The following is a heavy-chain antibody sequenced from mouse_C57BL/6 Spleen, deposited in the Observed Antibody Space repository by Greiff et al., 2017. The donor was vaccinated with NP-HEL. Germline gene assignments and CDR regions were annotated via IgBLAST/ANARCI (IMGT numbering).Heavy chain of an antibody. CDR3: ARSGDYDSFAY. CDR1: GYTFTDYY. J-gene: IGHJ3*01. D-gene: IGHD2-4*01. CDR2: INPNNGGT. V-gene: IGHV1-26*01. Sequence: EVQLHPSAPELVKPGASVKISCKASGYTFTDYYMNWVKQSHGKSLEWIGDINPNNGGTSYNQEFKGKATLTVDKSSSTAYMELRSLTSEDSAVYYCARSGDYDSFAYWGQGTLVTVSA.